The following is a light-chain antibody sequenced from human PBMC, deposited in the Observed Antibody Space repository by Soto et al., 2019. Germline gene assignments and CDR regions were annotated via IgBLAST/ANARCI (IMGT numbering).Light chain of an antibody. CDR3: CSYAGSTTFYV. V-gene: IGLV2-23*03. CDR2: EGS. Sequence: QSVLTQPASVSGSPGQSITISCTGTSSDVGSYNLVSWYQHHPGKAPKLMIFEGSKRPSGVSNRFSASKSGTTASLTISGLQAEDEADYYCCSYAGSTTFYVFGVGTKVTV. J-gene: IGLJ1*01. CDR1: SSDVGSYNL.